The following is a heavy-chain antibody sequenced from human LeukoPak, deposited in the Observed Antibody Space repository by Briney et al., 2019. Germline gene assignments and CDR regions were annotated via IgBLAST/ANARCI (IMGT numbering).Heavy chain of an antibody. V-gene: IGHV3-30-3*01. CDR3: ARDAGEVGADYFDY. Sequence: GRSLRLSCAASGFTFSSYAMHWVRQAPGKGLEWVAVISYDGRNKYYADSVKGRFTISRDNSKNTLYLQMNSLRAEDTAVYYCARDAGEVGADYFDYWGQGTLVTVSS. CDR2: ISYDGRNK. J-gene: IGHJ4*02. D-gene: IGHD1-26*01. CDR1: GFTFSSYA.